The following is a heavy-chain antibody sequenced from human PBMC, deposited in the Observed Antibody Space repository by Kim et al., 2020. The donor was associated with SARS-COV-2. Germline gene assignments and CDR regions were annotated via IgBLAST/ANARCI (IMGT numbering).Heavy chain of an antibody. Sequence: ASVKVSCKASGFDFTNYYIHWVRQAPGQGLEWLGGINPGSSFRSDAQEFQGRVTMTRDTSKNTVYMEVNNQSYEDTAVYTWGREPPRPSLFYLWGQGTQV. D-gene: IGHD3-3*01. CDR3: GREPPRPSLFYL. CDR2: INPGSSFR. J-gene: IGHJ4*02. V-gene: IGHV1-46*01. CDR1: GFDFTNYY.